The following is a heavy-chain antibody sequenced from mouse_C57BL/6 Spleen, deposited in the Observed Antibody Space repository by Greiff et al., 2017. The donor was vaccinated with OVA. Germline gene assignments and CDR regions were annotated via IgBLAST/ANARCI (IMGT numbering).Heavy chain of an antibody. D-gene: IGHD3-2*02. Sequence: QVQLQESGPGLVKPSQSLFLTCSITGFPITSGYYWIWIRQSPVKPLEWMGYITHSGETFYNPSLQSPISITRETSKNQFFLQLNSVTTEDTAMYYCAGDPQGAQAFAYWGQGTLVTVSA. CDR2: ITHSGET. CDR3: AGDPQGAQAFAY. J-gene: IGHJ3*01. CDR1: GFPITSGYY. V-gene: IGHV12-3*01.